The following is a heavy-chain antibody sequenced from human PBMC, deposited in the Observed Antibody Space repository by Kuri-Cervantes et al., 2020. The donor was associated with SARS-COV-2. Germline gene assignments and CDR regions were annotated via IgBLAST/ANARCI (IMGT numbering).Heavy chain of an antibody. Sequence: ASVKVSCKVSGYTLTELSMHWVRQAPGKGLEWMGGFDPEDGETIYAQKFQGRVTMTEDTSTDTAYMELSSLRSEDTAVYYCARGSVVPAARGSLSAFDIWGQGTMVTVSS. CDR2: FDPEDGET. J-gene: IGHJ3*02. V-gene: IGHV1-24*01. D-gene: IGHD2-2*01. CDR3: ARGSVVPAARGSLSAFDI. CDR1: GYTLTELS.